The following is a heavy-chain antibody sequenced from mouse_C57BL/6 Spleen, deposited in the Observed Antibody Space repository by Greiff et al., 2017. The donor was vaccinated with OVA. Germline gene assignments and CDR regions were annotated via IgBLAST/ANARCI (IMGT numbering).Heavy chain of an antibody. CDR1: GYAFSSYW. V-gene: IGHV1-80*01. CDR2: LYPGDGDT. CDR3: AREAYYGSLFDD. J-gene: IGHJ2*01. Sequence: QVQLQQSGAELVKPGASVKISCKASGYAFSSYWMNWVKQRPGKGLEWIGQLYPGDGDTNYNGKFKGKATLTADKSSSTAYMPLSSLTSEDSAVYFCAREAYYGSLFDDWGKGTTLTVSS. D-gene: IGHD1-1*01.